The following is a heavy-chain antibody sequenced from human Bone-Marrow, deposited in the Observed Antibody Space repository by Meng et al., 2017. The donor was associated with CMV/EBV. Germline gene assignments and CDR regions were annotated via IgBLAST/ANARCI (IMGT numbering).Heavy chain of an antibody. V-gene: IGHV1-2*02. Sequence: ASVMVSCKASGYTFTGYYMHWVRQAPGQGLEWMGWINPNSGGTNYAQKFQGRVTMTRDTSISTAYMELSRLRPDDTAVYYCARISVDIVVVPAVNYYYYGMDVWGQGTTVTVSS. J-gene: IGHJ6*02. CDR3: ARISVDIVVVPAVNYYYYGMDV. D-gene: IGHD2-2*03. CDR2: INPNSGGT. CDR1: GYTFTGYY.